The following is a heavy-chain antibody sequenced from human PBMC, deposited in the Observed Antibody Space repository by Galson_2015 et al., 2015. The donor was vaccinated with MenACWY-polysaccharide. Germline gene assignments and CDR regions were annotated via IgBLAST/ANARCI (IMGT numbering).Heavy chain of an antibody. CDR3: ARRGYCSTTSCYYYFDY. Sequence: QSGAEVKKPGESLKISCKGSGYSFTNYWIGWVRRMPGKGLEWMGIIYPGDSDIRYSPSFQGQVTISADKSISTAYLQWNNLKASDTAMYYCARRGYCSTTSCYYYFDYWGQGTLVTVSS. CDR2: IYPGDSDI. D-gene: IGHD2-2*01. V-gene: IGHV5-51*01. CDR1: GYSFTNYW. J-gene: IGHJ4*02.